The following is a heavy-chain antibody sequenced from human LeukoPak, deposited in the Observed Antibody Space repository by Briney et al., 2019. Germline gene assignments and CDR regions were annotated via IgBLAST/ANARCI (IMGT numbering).Heavy chain of an antibody. D-gene: IGHD3-22*01. CDR3: ARAAISKDGSGYFY. Sequence: ASVKVSCKASDYTFNTYGISWVRQAPGQGPEWMGWIGGHNGNTKYAQKFQGRVTMTTDTSTSTAYMELRSLRSDDTAVYYCARAAISKDGSGYFYWGQGTLVTVSS. J-gene: IGHJ4*02. CDR1: DYTFNTYG. CDR2: IGGHNGNT. V-gene: IGHV1-18*01.